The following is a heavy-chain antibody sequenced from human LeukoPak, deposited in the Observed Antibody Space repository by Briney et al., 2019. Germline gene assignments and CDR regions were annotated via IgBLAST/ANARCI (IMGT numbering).Heavy chain of an antibody. CDR1: GFTFSSYS. J-gene: IGHJ4*02. D-gene: IGHD4-17*01. Sequence: TGGSLRLSCAASGFTFSSYSMNWVRQAPGKGLEWVSSVSSSSSYIYYADSVKGRFTISRDNAKNSLYLQMNRLRAEDTAVYYCSSMTTVTTEGYWGQGTLVTVSS. V-gene: IGHV3-21*01. CDR3: SSMTTVTTEGY. CDR2: VSSSSSYI.